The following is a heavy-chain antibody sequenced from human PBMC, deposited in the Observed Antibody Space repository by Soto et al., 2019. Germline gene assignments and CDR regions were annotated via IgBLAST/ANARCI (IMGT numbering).Heavy chain of an antibody. CDR2: INHSGST. Sequence: SETLSLTCAVYGGSFSGYYWSWIRQPPGKGLEWIGEINHSGSTNYNPSLKSRVTISVDTSKNQFSLKLSSVTAADTAVYYCARGHLTNPASSWPYWGQGTLVTVSS. J-gene: IGHJ4*02. CDR1: GGSFSGYY. V-gene: IGHV4-34*01. D-gene: IGHD2-2*01. CDR3: ARGHLTNPASSWPY.